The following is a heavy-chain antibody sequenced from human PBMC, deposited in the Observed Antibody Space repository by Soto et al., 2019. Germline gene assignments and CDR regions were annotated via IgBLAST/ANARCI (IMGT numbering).Heavy chain of an antibody. D-gene: IGHD6-13*01. CDR3: ARDRTAAFDY. Sequence: VQLLESGGGLVQPGGSLRLSCAASGFTFSSYAMSWVRQAPGKGLEWVSAISGSGGSTYYADSVKGRFTISRDNSKNSLYLQINILRSEDTAVYYCARDRTAAFDYWGQGTLVTVSS. CDR1: GFTFSSYA. V-gene: IGHV3-23*01. J-gene: IGHJ4*02. CDR2: ISGSGGST.